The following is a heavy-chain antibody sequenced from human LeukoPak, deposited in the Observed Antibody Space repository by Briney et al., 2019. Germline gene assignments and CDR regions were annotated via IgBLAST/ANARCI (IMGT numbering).Heavy chain of an antibody. V-gene: IGHV1-2*02. CDR2: INPNSGVT. CDR1: GYTFTGYY. D-gene: IGHD3-16*01. CDR3: ARDTKRSRARWENLGIDP. Sequence: GASVKVSCKASGYTFTGYYMHWVRQAPGQGLEWMGWINPNSGVTKYAQKFQGRVTMTRDTSISTAYMDLSRLRSDDTAVYYCARDTKRSRARWENLGIDPWGQGTLVTVSS. J-gene: IGHJ5*02.